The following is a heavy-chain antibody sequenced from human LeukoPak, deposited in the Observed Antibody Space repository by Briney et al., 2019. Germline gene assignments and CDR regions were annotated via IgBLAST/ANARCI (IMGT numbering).Heavy chain of an antibody. CDR3: AKDERYSYGLGGY. CDR1: GFTFSSYG. D-gene: IGHD5-18*01. J-gene: IGHJ4*02. Sequence: GGSLRLSCAASGFTFSSYGMHWVRRAPAKGLEGLAFIRYDGSNKYYADSVKGRFTISRDNSKNTLYLQMNSLRAEDTAVYYCAKDERYSYGLGGYWGQGTLVTVSS. V-gene: IGHV3-30*02. CDR2: IRYDGSNK.